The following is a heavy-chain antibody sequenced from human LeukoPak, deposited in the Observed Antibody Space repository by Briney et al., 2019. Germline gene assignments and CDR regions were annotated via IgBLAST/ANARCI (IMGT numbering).Heavy chain of an antibody. J-gene: IGHJ5*02. CDR1: GFTFSSYG. Sequence: GGPLRLSCAASGFTFSSYGMHWVRQAPGKGLEWVAFIRYDGSNKYYADSVKGRFTISRDNSKNTLYLQMNSLRAEDTAVYYCARGEDSSGYRNWFDPWGQGTLVTVSS. CDR2: IRYDGSNK. CDR3: ARGEDSSGYRNWFDP. V-gene: IGHV3-30*02. D-gene: IGHD3-22*01.